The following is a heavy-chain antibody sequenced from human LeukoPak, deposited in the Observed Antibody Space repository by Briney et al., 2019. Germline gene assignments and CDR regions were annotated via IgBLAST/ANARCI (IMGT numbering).Heavy chain of an antibody. Sequence: PGGSLRLSCAASGFTFRNAWMSWVRQAPGKGLEWVAVISNDESNKYYADSVKGRFTISRDNSKNTLYLQMNSLRAEDTAVYYCAKGSPGNYWYFDLWGRGTLVTVSS. CDR1: GFTFRNAW. V-gene: IGHV3-30*18. D-gene: IGHD7-27*01. J-gene: IGHJ2*01. CDR2: ISNDESNK. CDR3: AKGSPGNYWYFDL.